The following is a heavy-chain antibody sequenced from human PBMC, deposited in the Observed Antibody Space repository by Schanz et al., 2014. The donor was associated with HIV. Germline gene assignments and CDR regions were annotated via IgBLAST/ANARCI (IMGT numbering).Heavy chain of an antibody. J-gene: IGHJ6*02. CDR1: GFTFSSYA. CDR2: ISGSGGST. CDR3: AKVPVAHYYYGMDV. V-gene: IGHV3-23*04. Sequence: EVKLVESGGGLVQPGGSLRLSCAASGFTFSSYAMSWVRQAPGKGLEWVSTISGSGGSTYYADSVKGRFTISRDNSKSTLFLQMNSLRAEDTAVYYCAKVPVAHYYYGMDVWGQGTTVTVSS.